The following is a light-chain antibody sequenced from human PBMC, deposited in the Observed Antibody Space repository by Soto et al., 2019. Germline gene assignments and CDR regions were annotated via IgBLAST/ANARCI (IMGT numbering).Light chain of an antibody. V-gene: IGLV4-69*01. CDR3: QTWDTDSHVV. CDR1: GGHSSYA. CDR2: INSDGSH. J-gene: IGLJ2*01. Sequence: QLVLTQSPSASASLGASVKLTCTLSGGHSSYAIAWHQQQPEKGPRFLMKINSDGSHNKGDGIPDRFSGSSSGAERYLTISSLQSEDEADYYCQTWDTDSHVVFGGGTKVTVL.